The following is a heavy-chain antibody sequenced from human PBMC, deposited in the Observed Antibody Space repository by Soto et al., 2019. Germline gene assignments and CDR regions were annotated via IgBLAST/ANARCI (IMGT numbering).Heavy chain of an antibody. CDR3: ARAAHYSSPFRWFDP. Sequence: SETLSLTCTVSGGSISSGGYYWSWIRQHPGNGLEWIGYIYYSGSTYYNPSLKSRVTISVDTSKNQFSLKLSSVTAADTAVYYCARAAHYSSPFRWFDPWGQGTLVTVSS. D-gene: IGHD6-13*01. CDR1: GGSISSGGYY. J-gene: IGHJ5*02. CDR2: IYYSGST. V-gene: IGHV4-31*03.